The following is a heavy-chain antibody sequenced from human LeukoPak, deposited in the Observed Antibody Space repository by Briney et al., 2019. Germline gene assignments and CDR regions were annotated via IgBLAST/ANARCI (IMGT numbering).Heavy chain of an antibody. CDR3: ARAFPEVDY. CDR2: IYHSGST. CDR1: GYSISSGYY. J-gene: IGHJ4*02. Sequence: PSETLSLTCTVSGYSISSGYYWGWIRQPPGKGLEWIGSIYHSGSTYYNPSLKSRVTISVDRSKNQFSLKLSSVTAADTAVYYCARAFPEVDYWGQGTLVTVSS. V-gene: IGHV4-38-2*02.